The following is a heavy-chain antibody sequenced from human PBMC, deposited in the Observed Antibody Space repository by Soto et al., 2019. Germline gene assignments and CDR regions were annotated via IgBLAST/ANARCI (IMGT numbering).Heavy chain of an antibody. V-gene: IGHV4-4*07. CDR1: GGSITDYS. CDR2: IFSSGST. CDR3: ARDQGVVVTADNWFDP. J-gene: IGHJ5*02. D-gene: IGHD2-21*02. Sequence: SETLSLTCTVSGGSITDYSWVWIRQPAGKGLEWIGRIFSSGSTNYNPSLKGRITMSLDTSKNQFSLKLNSATATDTAVYFCARDQGVVVTADNWFDPRGQGILVTVSS.